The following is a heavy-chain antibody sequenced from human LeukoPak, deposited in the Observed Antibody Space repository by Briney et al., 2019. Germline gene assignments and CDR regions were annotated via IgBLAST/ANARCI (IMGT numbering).Heavy chain of an antibody. Sequence: PSETLSLTCSLSGGSVSSGSYYWSWIRQPPGTGLEWIGYIYYSGSTNYNPSLKSRVTISVDTSKNQFSLKLSSVTAADTAVYYCARAPRSVWGSYRRLGGDWGQGTLVTVSS. CDR1: GGSVSSGSYY. J-gene: IGHJ4*02. V-gene: IGHV4-61*01. CDR2: IYYSGST. D-gene: IGHD3-16*02. CDR3: ARAPRSVWGSYRRLGGD.